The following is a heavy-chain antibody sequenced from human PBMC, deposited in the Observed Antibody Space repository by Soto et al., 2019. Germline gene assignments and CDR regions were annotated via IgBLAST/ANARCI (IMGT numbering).Heavy chain of an antibody. D-gene: IGHD1-26*01. J-gene: IGHJ6*02. CDR3: ARDGGGSYGDYYYYYGMDV. Sequence: ASVKVSCKASGYTFTSYGISWVRQAPGQGLEWMGWISAYNGNTNYAQKLQGRVTMTTDTSTSTAYMELRSLRSDDTAVYYCARDGGGSYGDYYYYYGMDVWGQGTTVTVSS. CDR2: ISAYNGNT. CDR1: GYTFTSYG. V-gene: IGHV1-18*01.